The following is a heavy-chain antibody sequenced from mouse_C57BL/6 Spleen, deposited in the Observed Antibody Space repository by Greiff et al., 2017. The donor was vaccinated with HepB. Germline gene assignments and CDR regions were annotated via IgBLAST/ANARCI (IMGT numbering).Heavy chain of an antibody. CDR2: IYPGDGDT. Sequence: VQLQESGPELVKPGASVKISCKASGYAFSSSWMNWVKQRPGKGLEWIGRIYPGDGDTNYNGKFKGKATLTADKSSSTAYMQLSSLTSEDSAVYFCARLEDSNWYFYVWGTGTTVTVSS. V-gene: IGHV1-82*01. J-gene: IGHJ1*03. CDR1: GYAFSSSW. CDR3: ARLEDSNWYFYV.